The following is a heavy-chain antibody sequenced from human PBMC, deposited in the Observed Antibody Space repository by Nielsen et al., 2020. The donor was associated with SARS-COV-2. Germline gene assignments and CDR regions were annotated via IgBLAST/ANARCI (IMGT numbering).Heavy chain of an antibody. CDR2: IHWDDDK. J-gene: IGHJ4*01. V-gene: IGHV2-5*02. Sequence: SGPTLVKPTQTLTLTCTFSGFSLRTHGVGVGWIRQPPGKALEWLALIHWDDDKRYSSSLWGRLSITKDTSKNQVVLTISNVDPVDTATYYCTYGDITGWYVHYWGQGILVTVSS. D-gene: IGHD6-19*01. CDR3: TYGDITGWYVHY. CDR1: GFSLRTHGVG.